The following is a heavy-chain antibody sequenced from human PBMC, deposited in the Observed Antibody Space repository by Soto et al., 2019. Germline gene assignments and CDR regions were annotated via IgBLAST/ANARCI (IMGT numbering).Heavy chain of an antibody. CDR1: GGTFSSYA. D-gene: IGHD3-16*02. CDR2: IIPIFGTA. J-gene: IGHJ6*02. CDR3: ARDMYDYVWGSYPPVGMDV. Sequence: ASVKVSCKASGGTFSSYAISWVRQAPGQGLEWMGGIIPIFGTANYAQKFQGRVTITADRSTSTAYMELSSLRSEDTAVYYCARDMYDYVWGSYPPVGMDVWGQGTTVTVS. V-gene: IGHV1-69*06.